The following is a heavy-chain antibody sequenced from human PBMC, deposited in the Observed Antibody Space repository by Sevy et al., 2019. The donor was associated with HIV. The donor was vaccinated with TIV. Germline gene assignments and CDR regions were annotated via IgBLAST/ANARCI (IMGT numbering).Heavy chain of an antibody. Sequence: GGSLRLSCSASGFTFSDYDVSWIRQAPGQGLEWTSHIGTSSVTNYPDSVKGRFTISRDNAKNSLYLQMNTLRVEDTAVYYCARVLKRRGVAVRGTPDYWGQGTLVTVSS. J-gene: IGHJ4*02. CDR1: GFTFSDYD. CDR2: IGTSSVT. D-gene: IGHD1-26*01. CDR3: ARVLKRRGVAVRGTPDY. V-gene: IGHV3-11*06.